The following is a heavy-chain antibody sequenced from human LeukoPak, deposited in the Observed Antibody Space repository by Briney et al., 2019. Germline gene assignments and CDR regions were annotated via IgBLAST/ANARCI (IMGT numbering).Heavy chain of an antibody. CDR2: ISYGGGKR. D-gene: IGHD5-18*01. V-gene: IGHV3-30*18. Sequence: PGGSLRLSCAASGFTFRSYGMHWVRQAPGKGLEWGAVISYGGGKRYYADSVKGRFTISRDNSKNTLSLQMSSLRAEDTALYYCAKEGWTSSWILSFDYWGQGTLVTVSS. CDR1: GFTFRSYG. J-gene: IGHJ4*02. CDR3: AKEGWTSSWILSFDY.